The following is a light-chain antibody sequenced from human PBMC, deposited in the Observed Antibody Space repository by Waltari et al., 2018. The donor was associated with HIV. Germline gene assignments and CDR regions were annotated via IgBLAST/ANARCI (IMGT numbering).Light chain of an antibody. CDR1: RCDIGDNNY. J-gene: IGLJ1*01. CDR3: CSYTSGSTHV. CDR2: DFK. V-gene: IGLV2-14*03. Sequence: QSALTQPASLSGSPGPPFPTSCSGVRCDIGDNNYVKWYQQYQGKVPKLIIYDFKYRPSGVSNRFSGSKSDSAAFLNISGLQTEDEAVYHCCSYTSGSTHVFGTGTEVTVL.